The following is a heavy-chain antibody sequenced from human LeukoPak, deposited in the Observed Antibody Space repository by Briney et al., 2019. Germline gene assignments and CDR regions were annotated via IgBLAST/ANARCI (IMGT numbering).Heavy chain of an antibody. CDR1: GGSISSYY. CDR2: IYYSGST. Sequence: SETLSLTCTVSGGSISSYYWSWIRQPPGKGLEWIGYIYYSGSTNYNPPLKSRVTISVDTSKNQFSLKLSSVTAADTAVYYCAYRDQDYDAFDIWGQGTMVTVSS. J-gene: IGHJ3*02. V-gene: IGHV4-59*01. D-gene: IGHD3-16*01. CDR3: AYRDQDYDAFDI.